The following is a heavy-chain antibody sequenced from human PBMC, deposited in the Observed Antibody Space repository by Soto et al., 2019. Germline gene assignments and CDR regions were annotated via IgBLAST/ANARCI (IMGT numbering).Heavy chain of an antibody. CDR1: GGSISSGGYS. CDR2: IYHSGST. V-gene: IGHV4-30-2*01. D-gene: IGHD4-17*01. CDR3: AGRYGDYLVSVDY. J-gene: IGHJ4*02. Sequence: SETLSLTCAVSGGSISSGGYSWSWIRQPPGKGLEWIGYIYHSGSTYYNPSLKSRVTISVDRSKNQFSLKLSSVTAADTAVYYCAGRYGDYLVSVDYWGQGTLVTVS.